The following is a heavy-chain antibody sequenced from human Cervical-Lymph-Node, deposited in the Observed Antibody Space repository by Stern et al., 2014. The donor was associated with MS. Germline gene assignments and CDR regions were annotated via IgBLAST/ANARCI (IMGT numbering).Heavy chain of an antibody. D-gene: IGHD5-18*01. CDR2: IIPIFGTA. CDR1: GGTFSNYA. Sequence: QVQLVQSGAEVKKPGSSVKVSCKTSGGTFSNYAISWVRQAPGQGLEWMGGIIPIFGTANYAQKFQGRVTITADESTSTAFMELSSLRSEDTAVYYCAREGVAAMVNPFDYWGQGTLVTVSS. V-gene: IGHV1-69*12. J-gene: IGHJ4*02. CDR3: AREGVAAMVNPFDY.